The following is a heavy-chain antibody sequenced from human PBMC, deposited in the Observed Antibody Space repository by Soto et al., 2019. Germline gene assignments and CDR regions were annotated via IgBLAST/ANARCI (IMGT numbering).Heavy chain of an antibody. Sequence: PWGSLRLSCVVSGLIFGNHWLSWVRQAPGKGLEWVANIKQDGSEKYYVDSVKGRFTISRDNAKNSLYLQMNSLRADDTAVYYCSTLSSTWPTGGDYWGQGTLVTVSS. CDR2: IKQDGSEK. CDR1: GLIFGNHW. V-gene: IGHV3-7*03. CDR3: STLSSTWPTGGDY. J-gene: IGHJ4*02. D-gene: IGHD6-13*01.